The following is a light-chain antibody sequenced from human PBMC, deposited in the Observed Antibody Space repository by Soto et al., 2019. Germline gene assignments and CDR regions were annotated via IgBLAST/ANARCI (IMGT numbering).Light chain of an antibody. Sequence: QSVLTQPPSASGTPGQRVTISCSGTSSNIGSNTVNWYQQLPGTAPKLLIYNNNQRPSGVPDRLSGAKSGTSASLAISGLQSDDEAVYYCTSWDDSLDVLVFGGGTKLTVL. V-gene: IGLV1-44*01. J-gene: IGLJ3*02. CDR3: TSWDDSLDVLV. CDR2: NNN. CDR1: SSNIGSNT.